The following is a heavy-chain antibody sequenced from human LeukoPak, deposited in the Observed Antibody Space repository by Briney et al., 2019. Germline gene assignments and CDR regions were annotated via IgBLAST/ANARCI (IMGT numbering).Heavy chain of an antibody. CDR2: ISAYNGNT. D-gene: IGHD3-16*01. Sequence: ASVKVSCKASGYTFTSYGISWVRQAPGQGLERLGWISAYNGNTNYAQKLQGRVTMTTDTSTSTAYMELRSLRSDDTAVYYCARDLEDTYDYVWGSPSSGSDYWGQGTLVTVSS. J-gene: IGHJ4*02. V-gene: IGHV1-18*01. CDR1: GYTFTSYG. CDR3: ARDLEDTYDYVWGSPSSGSDY.